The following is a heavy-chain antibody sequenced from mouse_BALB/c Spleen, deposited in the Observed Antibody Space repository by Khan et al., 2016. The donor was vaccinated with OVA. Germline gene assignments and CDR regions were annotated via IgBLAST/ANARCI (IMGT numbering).Heavy chain of an antibody. CDR1: GFSLTNYG. J-gene: IGHJ4*01. V-gene: IGHV2-6-1*01. Sequence: QVQLKQSGPGLAAPSQSLSITCTISGFSLTNYGIHWVRQPPGKGLEWLVVIWNDGTTTYNSALKSRLTITKDNSQSQVFLKMNSRQTDDTAIYFCARQPYYHYNIMDYWGQGTSGTVSS. CDR2: IWNDGTT. D-gene: IGHD2-10*01. CDR3: ARQPYYHYNIMDY.